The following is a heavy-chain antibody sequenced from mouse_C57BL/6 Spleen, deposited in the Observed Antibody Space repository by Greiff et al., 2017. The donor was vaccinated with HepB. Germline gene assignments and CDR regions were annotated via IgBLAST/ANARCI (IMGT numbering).Heavy chain of an antibody. V-gene: IGHV5-17*01. J-gene: IGHJ1*03. CDR3: ARIYGSSFWYFDV. Sequence: EVKLMESGGGLVKPGGSLKLSCAASGFTFSDYGMHWVRQAPEKGLEWVAYISSGSSTIYYADTVKGRFTISRDNAKNTLFLQMTSLRSEDTAMYYCARIYGSSFWYFDVWGTGTTVTVSS. CDR2: ISSGSSTI. CDR1: GFTFSDYG. D-gene: IGHD1-1*01.